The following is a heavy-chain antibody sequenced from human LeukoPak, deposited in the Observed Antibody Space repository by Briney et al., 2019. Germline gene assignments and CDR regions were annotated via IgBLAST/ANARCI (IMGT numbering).Heavy chain of an antibody. Sequence: GEPLKISCKGSGYSFTSYWISWVRQMPGKGLEWMGRIDPSDSYTNYSPSFQGHVTISADKSISTAYLQWSSLKASDTAMYYCARPSYYYGSGSYSDSYYFDYWGQGTLVTVSS. CDR1: GYSFTSYW. V-gene: IGHV5-10-1*01. D-gene: IGHD3-10*01. J-gene: IGHJ4*02. CDR2: IDPSDSYT. CDR3: ARPSYYYGSGSYSDSYYFDY.